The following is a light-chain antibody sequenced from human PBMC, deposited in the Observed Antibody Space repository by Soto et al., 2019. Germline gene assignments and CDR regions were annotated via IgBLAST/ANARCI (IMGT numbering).Light chain of an antibody. Sequence: QSALTQPASVSGSPGQSITISCTGTSSDVGGYNYVSWYQHHPGKAPKLMIYDVSNRPSGASNRFSGSKSGNTASLTISGLQAEDEADYYCSSYTSSSTWVFGGGTKVTV. CDR3: SSYTSSSTWV. CDR1: SSDVGGYNY. CDR2: DVS. J-gene: IGLJ3*02. V-gene: IGLV2-14*03.